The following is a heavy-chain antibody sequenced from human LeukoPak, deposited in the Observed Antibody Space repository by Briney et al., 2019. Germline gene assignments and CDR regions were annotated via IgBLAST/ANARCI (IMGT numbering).Heavy chain of an antibody. CDR2: INPTGSST. V-gene: IGHV1-46*01. D-gene: IGHD2-8*02. J-gene: IGHJ4*02. CDR1: GYTFTNYY. CDR3: AREESGGYFDY. Sequence: ASVTVSFKASGYTFTNYYMHWVRQAPGQGLEWMGLINPTGSSTNYAQKFRGRVTMTRDTSTTTVYMELSSLRSEDTAVYYCAREESGGYFDYWGQGTLVTVSS.